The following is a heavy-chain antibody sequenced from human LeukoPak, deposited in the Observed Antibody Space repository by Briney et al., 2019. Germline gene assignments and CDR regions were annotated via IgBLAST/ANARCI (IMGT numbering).Heavy chain of an antibody. Sequence: SETLSLTCTVSGGSISTYYWSWIRQPPGKGLEWIGYIYYSGSTNYNSSLKSRVAISLHTSKNHFSLKLSSVTAADTAVYYCARGVEWEPVYWYFDLWGRGTLVTVSS. V-gene: IGHV4-59*01. CDR2: IYYSGST. CDR1: GGSISTYY. CDR3: ARGVEWEPVYWYFDL. D-gene: IGHD1-26*01. J-gene: IGHJ2*01.